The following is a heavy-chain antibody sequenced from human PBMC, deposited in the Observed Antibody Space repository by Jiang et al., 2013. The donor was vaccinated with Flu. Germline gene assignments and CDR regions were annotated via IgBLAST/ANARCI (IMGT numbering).Heavy chain of an antibody. CDR1: GYTFTSYV. D-gene: IGHD1-1*01. CDR2: INPARKTS. V-gene: IGHV1-46*01. Sequence: SGAEVKKPGASVKVFCKASGYTFTSYVVHWVRQAPGQGLEWVGIINPARKTSTYAQKFQDRVTITTDTSTNTVHLEVRSLKSDDTAVYYCARDRGVPTAALDNWGQGTPVTVSS. CDR3: ARDRGVPTAALDN. J-gene: IGHJ1*01.